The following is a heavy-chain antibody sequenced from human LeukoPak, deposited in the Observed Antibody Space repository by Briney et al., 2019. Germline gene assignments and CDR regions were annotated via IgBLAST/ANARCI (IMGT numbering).Heavy chain of an antibody. CDR1: GFIFGSFS. J-gene: IGHJ5*02. CDR2: ISGSGDGT. CDR3: ARDTISCSGGTCYENWFDP. D-gene: IGHD2-15*01. V-gene: IGHV3-23*01. Sequence: PGGSLRLSCEASGFIFGSFSMSWVRQAPGKGLEWVSGISGSGDGTHYADPVKVRFTISRDNSKTTLYLQMSSLRADDTAVYYCARDTISCSGGTCYENWFDPWGQGTLVTVSS.